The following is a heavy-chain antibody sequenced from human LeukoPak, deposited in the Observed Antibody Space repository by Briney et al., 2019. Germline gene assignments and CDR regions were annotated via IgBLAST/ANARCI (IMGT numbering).Heavy chain of an antibody. J-gene: IGHJ5*02. D-gene: IGHD1-26*01. CDR3: ATEDSRSGSYYDP. CDR2: INPKGGDT. Sequence: ASVKVSCKASGYIFTDYRLHWVRQAPGRGLEWMGRINPKGGDTNYAQKFQGRVTMTSDTSITTAYMELRRLKSDDTAFYFCATEDSRSGSYYDPWGQGTLVTVSS. CDR1: GYIFTDYR. V-gene: IGHV1-2*06.